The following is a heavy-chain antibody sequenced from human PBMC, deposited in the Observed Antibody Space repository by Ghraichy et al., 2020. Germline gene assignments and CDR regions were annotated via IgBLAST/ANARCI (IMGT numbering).Heavy chain of an antibody. Sequence: GGSLRLSCGASGFSFSTYNMNWVRQAPGKGLEWISYITYSSSTVYYADSVKDRFTISRDNGKNSLFLQMKSLRDEDTAVYYCARDDCSGTSCHIDYWGQGTLVTVSS. CDR3: ARDDCSGTSCHIDY. V-gene: IGHV3-48*02. CDR1: GFSFSTYN. CDR2: ITYSSSTV. J-gene: IGHJ4*02. D-gene: IGHD2-2*01.